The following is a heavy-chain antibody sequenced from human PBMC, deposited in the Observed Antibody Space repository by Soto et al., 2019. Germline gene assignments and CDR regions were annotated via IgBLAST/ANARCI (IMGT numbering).Heavy chain of an antibody. CDR1: GFTFSSYI. CDR3: AKTYYYDSSAKNGMDV. D-gene: IGHD3-22*01. Sequence: GGSLRLSCAASGFTFSSYIMNWVRQAPGKGLEWVSSISSSSSYIYYADSVKGRFTISRDNAKNSLYLQMNSLRAEDTAVYYCAKTYYYDSSAKNGMDVWGQGTTVTVSS. CDR2: ISSSSSYI. V-gene: IGHV3-21*01. J-gene: IGHJ6*02.